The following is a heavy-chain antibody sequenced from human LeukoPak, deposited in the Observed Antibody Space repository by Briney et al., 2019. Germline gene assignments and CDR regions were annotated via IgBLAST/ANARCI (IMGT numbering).Heavy chain of an antibody. CDR1: GWSFSGYY. CDR2: INHSRST. V-gene: IGHV4-34*01. Sequence: SSETLSLNCAVYGWSFSGYYWSWIRQPPGKGLEWIGKINHSRSTNYNTSLKSRATITVETAKNPFSLKLSSVTAADTAVYYCARSLGAPNYGSGSRNVQVWFDPWGQGTLVTVSS. D-gene: IGHD3-10*01. J-gene: IGHJ5*02. CDR3: ARSLGAPNYGSGSRNVQVWFDP.